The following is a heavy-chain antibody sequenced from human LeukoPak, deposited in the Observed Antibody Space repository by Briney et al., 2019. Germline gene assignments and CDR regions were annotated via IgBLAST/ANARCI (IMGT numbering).Heavy chain of an antibody. CDR1: GFTFSSYS. D-gene: IGHD6-19*01. CDR2: ISSSSNHI. J-gene: IGHJ4*02. Sequence: GGSLRLSCAASGFTFSSYSMNWVRQAPGKGLEWVSSISSSSNHIYYADSVKGRFTISRDNAKSSLYLQMNSLRAEDTAVYYCARGEQWLPTGIDYWGQGTLVTVSS. CDR3: ARGEQWLPTGIDY. V-gene: IGHV3-21*01.